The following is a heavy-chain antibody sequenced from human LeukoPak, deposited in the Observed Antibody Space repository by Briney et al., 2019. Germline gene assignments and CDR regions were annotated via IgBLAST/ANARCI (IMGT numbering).Heavy chain of an antibody. V-gene: IGHV1-46*01. Sequence: ASVKVSCKASGYTFTSYYMHWVRQAPGQGLEWMGIINPSGGSTSYAQKFQGRVTMTRDTSTSTVYMELSSLRSEDTAVYYCARWASLKYSGHGMDVWGQGTTVTVSS. CDR3: ARWASLKYSGHGMDV. D-gene: IGHD5-12*01. J-gene: IGHJ6*02. CDR2: INPSGGST. CDR1: GYTFTSYY.